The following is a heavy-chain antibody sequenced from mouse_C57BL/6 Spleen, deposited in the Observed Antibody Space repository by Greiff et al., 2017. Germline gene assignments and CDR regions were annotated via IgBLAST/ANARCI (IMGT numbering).Heavy chain of an antibody. Sequence: DVKLQESEGGLVQPGSSMKLSCTASGFTFSDYYMAWVRQVPEKGLEWVANINYDGSSTYYLDSLKSRFIISRDNAKNILYLQMSSLKSEDTATYYCARRDYDGSFAYWGQGTLVTVSA. J-gene: IGHJ3*01. V-gene: IGHV5-16*01. D-gene: IGHD2-3*01. CDR3: ARRDYDGSFAY. CDR2: INYDGSST. CDR1: GFTFSDYY.